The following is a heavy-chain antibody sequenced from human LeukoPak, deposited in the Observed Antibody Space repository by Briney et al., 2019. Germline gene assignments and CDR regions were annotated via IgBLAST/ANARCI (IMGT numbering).Heavy chain of an antibody. D-gene: IGHD5-18*01. CDR2: IYPGDSDT. CDR3: ARQYSRGYTYGYYYYYMDV. J-gene: IGHJ6*03. V-gene: IGHV5-51*01. CDR1: GYSFTSYW. Sequence: GESLKISCKGSGYSFTSYWIGWVRQMPGKGLEWMGIIYPGDSDTRYSPSFQGQVTISADKSISTAYLQWSSLKASDTAMYYCARQYSRGYTYGYYYYYMDVWGKGTTVIVSS.